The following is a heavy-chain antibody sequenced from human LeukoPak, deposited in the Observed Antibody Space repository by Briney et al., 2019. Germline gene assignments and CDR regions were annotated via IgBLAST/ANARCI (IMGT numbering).Heavy chain of an antibody. CDR2: INHSGST. J-gene: IGHJ4*02. D-gene: IGHD3-16*01. V-gene: IGHV4-34*01. CDR3: ARTYWGLDY. Sequence: EWIGEINHSGSTNYNPSLKSRVTISVDTSKNQFSLKLSSVTAADTAVYYCARTYWGLDYWGQGTLVTVSS.